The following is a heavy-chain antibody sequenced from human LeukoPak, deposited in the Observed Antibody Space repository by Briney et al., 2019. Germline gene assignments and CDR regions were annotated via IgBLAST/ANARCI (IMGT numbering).Heavy chain of an antibody. CDR3: ARGPRRFLEWLAHYYGMDV. V-gene: IGHV4-34*01. Sequence: KPSETLSLTCAVYGGSFSGYYWSWIRQPPGKGLEWIGEINHSGSTNYNPSPKSRVTISVDTSKNQFSLKLSSVTAADTAVYYCARGPRRFLEWLAHYYGMDVWGQGTTVTVSS. D-gene: IGHD3-3*01. CDR2: INHSGST. CDR1: GGSFSGYY. J-gene: IGHJ6*02.